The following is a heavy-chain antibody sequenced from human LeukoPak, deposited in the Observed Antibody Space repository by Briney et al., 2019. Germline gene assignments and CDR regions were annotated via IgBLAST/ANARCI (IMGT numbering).Heavy chain of an antibody. D-gene: IGHD3-3*01. CDR2: INHSGST. Sequence: PSETLSLTCAVYGGSFSGYYWSWIRQPPGKGLEWIGEINHSGSTNYNPSLKSRVTISVDTSKNQFSLKLSSVTAADTAVYYCARGWYDFWSGKGDWFDPWGQGTLVTVSS. V-gene: IGHV4-34*01. CDR1: GGSFSGYY. CDR3: ARGWYDFWSGKGDWFDP. J-gene: IGHJ5*02.